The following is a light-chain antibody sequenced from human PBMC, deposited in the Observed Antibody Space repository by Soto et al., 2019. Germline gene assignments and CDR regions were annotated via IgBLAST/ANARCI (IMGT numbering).Light chain of an antibody. CDR2: EAS. CDR1: QTIGDD. CDR3: LQDFNYPFT. J-gene: IGKJ2*01. Sequence: AIQVTQSPPSLSASVGDRVTITCRTSQTIGDDLGWLQQKPGKAPKLLIYEASTLQSGVPSRFSGSGSGTEFTLTISTLQPEDFATYYCLQDFNYPFTFGQGTNLEI. V-gene: IGKV1-6*01.